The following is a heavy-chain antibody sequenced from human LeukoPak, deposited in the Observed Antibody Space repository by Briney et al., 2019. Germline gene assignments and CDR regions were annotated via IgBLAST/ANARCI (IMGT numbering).Heavy chain of an antibody. CDR3: ATSGYTYGRDY. D-gene: IGHD5-18*01. CDR1: GYTFTTYY. CDR2: INPSGGST. J-gene: IGHJ4*02. Sequence: ASVKVSCKASGYTFTTYYMHWVRQAPGQGLEWMGIINPSGGSTSYAQKFQGRVTMTRDTSRSTVYMELSSLGSEDTAVYYCATSGYTYGRDYWGQGTLVTVSS. V-gene: IGHV1-46*01.